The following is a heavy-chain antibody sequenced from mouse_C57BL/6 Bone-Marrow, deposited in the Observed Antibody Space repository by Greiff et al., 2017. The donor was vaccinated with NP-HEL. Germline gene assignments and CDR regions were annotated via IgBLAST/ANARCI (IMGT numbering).Heavy chain of an antibody. D-gene: IGHD1-1*01. CDR3: ARGITTVVATRWYFDV. CDR2: IYPGDGDT. V-gene: IGHV1-82*01. J-gene: IGHJ1*03. CDR1: GYAFSSSW. Sequence: QVQLQQSGPELVKPGASVKISCKASGYAFSSSWMNWVKQRPGKGLEWIGRIYPGDGDTNYNGKFKGKATLTADKSSSTAYMQLSSLTSEDSAVYCGARGITTVVATRWYFDVWGTGTTVTVSS.